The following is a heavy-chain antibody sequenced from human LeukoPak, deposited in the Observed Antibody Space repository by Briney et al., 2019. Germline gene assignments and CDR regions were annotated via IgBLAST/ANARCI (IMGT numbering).Heavy chain of an antibody. CDR1: GFTFSSYW. V-gene: IGHV3-7*04. CDR3: ARGSYGYLFLDY. CDR2: IKQDGSEK. J-gene: IGHJ4*02. D-gene: IGHD5-18*01. Sequence: GGSLRLSRAASGFTFSSYWMSWVRQAPGKGLECVANIKQDGSEKYYVDSVKGRFTISRDNTENSLYLQMNSLTAEDTAVYYCARGSYGYLFLDYWGQGTLVTVSS.